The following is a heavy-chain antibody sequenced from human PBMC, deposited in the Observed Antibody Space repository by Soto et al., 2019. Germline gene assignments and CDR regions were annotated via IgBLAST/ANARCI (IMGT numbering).Heavy chain of an antibody. CDR3: ARRNGGYGDY. CDR1: GGSISSGGYY. V-gene: IGHV4-31*03. Sequence: SETLSLTCTVSGGSISSGGYYWSWIRQHPGKGLEWIGYIYHSGTTYYNPSLKSRVTISVDTSKNQFSLKLTSVTAADTAVYYCARRNGGYGDYWGQGTLVTVSS. D-gene: IGHD5-12*01. J-gene: IGHJ4*02. CDR2: IYHSGTT.